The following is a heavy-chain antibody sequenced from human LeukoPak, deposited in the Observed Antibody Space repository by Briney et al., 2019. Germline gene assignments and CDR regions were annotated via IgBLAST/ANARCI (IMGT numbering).Heavy chain of an antibody. CDR1: GYTFTSNY. CDR2: IYPRDGST. Sequence: ASVTVSCTASGYTFTSNYTHWVRQAPGQGLEWMGMIYPRDGSTSYAQKFQGRVTVTRDTSTSTVHMELSGLRSEDTAVYYCARDQEGFDYWGQGTLVTVSS. J-gene: IGHJ4*02. CDR3: ARDQEGFDY. V-gene: IGHV1-46*01.